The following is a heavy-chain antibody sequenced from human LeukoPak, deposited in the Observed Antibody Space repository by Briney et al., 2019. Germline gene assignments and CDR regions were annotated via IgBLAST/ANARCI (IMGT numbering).Heavy chain of an antibody. Sequence: PSETLSLTCTVSGGSISSYYWSWIRQPPGKGLEWIGYIYYSGSTNYNPSLKSRVTISVDTSKNQFSLKLSSVTAADTAVYYCARGGIAARPFDYWGQGTQVIVSS. J-gene: IGHJ4*02. CDR1: GGSISSYY. CDR3: ARGGIAARPFDY. D-gene: IGHD6-6*01. CDR2: IYYSGST. V-gene: IGHV4-59*01.